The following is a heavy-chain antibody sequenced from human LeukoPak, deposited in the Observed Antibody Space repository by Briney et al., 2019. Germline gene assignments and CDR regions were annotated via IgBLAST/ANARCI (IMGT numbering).Heavy chain of an antibody. CDR2: IRASSNGV. J-gene: IGHJ4*02. D-gene: IGHD3-16*01. CDR3: ARDSAYAFDY. CDR1: GFTFSSFG. Sequence: GGSLRLSCAASGFTFSSFGMNWVRQAPGKGLEWFSYIRASSNGVQYADSVQGRFTISRDNAKNSLYLQMNSLRAEDTAVYYCARDSAYAFDYWGQGTLVTVSS. V-gene: IGHV3-48*01.